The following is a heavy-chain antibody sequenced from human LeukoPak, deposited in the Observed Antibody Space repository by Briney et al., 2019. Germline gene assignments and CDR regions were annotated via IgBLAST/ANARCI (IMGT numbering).Heavy chain of an antibody. D-gene: IGHD6-13*01. V-gene: IGHV1-69*13. CDR1: GGTFSSYA. J-gene: IGHJ6*02. CDR3: ARSSSSWSQNYYYGMDV. CDR2: IIPIFGTA. Sequence: SVKVSCKASGGTFSSYAISWVRQAPGQGLEWMGGIIPIFGTANYAQKFQGRVTITADESTSTAYMELSSLRSEDTAVYYYARSSSSWSQNYYYGMDVWGQGTTVTVSS.